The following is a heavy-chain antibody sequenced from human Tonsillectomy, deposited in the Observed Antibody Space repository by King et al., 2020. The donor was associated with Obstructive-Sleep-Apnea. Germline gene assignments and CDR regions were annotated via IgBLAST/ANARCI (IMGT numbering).Heavy chain of an antibody. J-gene: IGHJ4*02. CDR2: ISKDGSDK. V-gene: IGHV3-30*04. Sequence: VQLVESGGGVVQPGRSLRPSCAAAGFTFSSYAMHWVRQPPGKGLEWVGAISKDGSDKYYADSVKGRFTISRDNSNNMLYLQMNSLRPDDTAVYYCAGETHTSHWGVDYWGQGTLVTVSS. CDR3: AGETHTSHWGVDY. CDR1: GFTFSSYA. D-gene: IGHD2-2*01.